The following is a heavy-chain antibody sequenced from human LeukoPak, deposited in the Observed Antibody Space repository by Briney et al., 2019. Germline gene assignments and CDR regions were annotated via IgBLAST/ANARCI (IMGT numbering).Heavy chain of an antibody. D-gene: IGHD3-9*01. CDR2: IYYSGST. Sequence: SETLSLTCTVSGGSISSGGYYWSWIRQHPGTGLEWIGYIYYSGSTCYNPSLKSRVTISVDTSKNQFSLKLSSVTAADTAVYYCARVGDILTGYHDAFDIWGQGTMVTVSS. V-gene: IGHV4-31*03. CDR3: ARVGDILTGYHDAFDI. J-gene: IGHJ3*02. CDR1: GGSISSGGYY.